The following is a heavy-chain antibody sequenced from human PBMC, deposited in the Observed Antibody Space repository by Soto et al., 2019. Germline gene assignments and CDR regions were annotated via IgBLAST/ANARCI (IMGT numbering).Heavy chain of an antibody. Sequence: QVQLVQSGAEVKKPGASVKVSCKASGYTFTSYGISWVRQASGQGLEWMGWISAYNGNTNYAQKLQGRVTMTTDTSTCTAYMELRSLRSDDTAVYYCARVSRKQLDANYYYYYMDVWGKGTTVTVSS. J-gene: IGHJ6*03. CDR3: ARVSRKQLDANYYYYYMDV. CDR1: GYTFTSYG. V-gene: IGHV1-18*01. D-gene: IGHD6-6*01. CDR2: ISAYNGNT.